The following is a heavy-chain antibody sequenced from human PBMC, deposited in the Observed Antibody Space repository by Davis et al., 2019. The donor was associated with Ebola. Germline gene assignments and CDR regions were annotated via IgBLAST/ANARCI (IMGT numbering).Heavy chain of an antibody. CDR3: ARNGDYVENERYYGMDV. D-gene: IGHD4-17*01. J-gene: IGHJ6*02. Sequence: SVKVSCKASGGTFSSYAISWVRQAPGQGLEWMGGIIPIFGTANYAQKFQGRVTITADESTSTAYMELSSLRSEDSAVYYCARNGDYVENERYYGMDVWGQGTTVTVSS. CDR2: IIPIFGTA. CDR1: GGTFSSYA. V-gene: IGHV1-69*13.